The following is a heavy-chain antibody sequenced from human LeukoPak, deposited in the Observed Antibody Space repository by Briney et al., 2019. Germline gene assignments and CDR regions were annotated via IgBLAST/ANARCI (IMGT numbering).Heavy chain of an antibody. Sequence: GESLKISFKGAGYMFTTYWIGWVRQMPGKGLEWMGIIYPGDSDITYSPSFQGQVTISVDKSINTTYLQWSSLKSADTALYSCAIPGPHLYFDFWGRGTLVTVSS. CDR3: AIPGPHLYFDF. J-gene: IGHJ2*01. CDR1: GYMFTTYW. CDR2: IYPGDSDI. V-gene: IGHV5-51*01.